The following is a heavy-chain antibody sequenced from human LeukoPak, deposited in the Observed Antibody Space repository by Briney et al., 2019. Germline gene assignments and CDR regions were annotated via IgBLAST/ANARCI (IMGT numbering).Heavy chain of an antibody. CDR1: GGSFSGYY. V-gene: IGHV4-34*01. CDR3: ARVPTQYYYGSGTPTAGDY. Sequence: PSETLSLTCAVYGGSFSGYYWSWIRQPPGKGLEWIGEINHSGSTNYNPSLKSRVTVSVDTSKNQFSLKLSSVTAADTAVYYCARVPTQYYYGSGTPTAGDYWGQGTLVTVSS. D-gene: IGHD3-10*01. CDR2: INHSGST. J-gene: IGHJ4*02.